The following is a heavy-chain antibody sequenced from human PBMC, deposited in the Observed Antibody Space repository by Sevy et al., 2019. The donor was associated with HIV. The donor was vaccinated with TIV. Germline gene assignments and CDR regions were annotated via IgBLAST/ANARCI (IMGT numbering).Heavy chain of an antibody. CDR2: IYFTGNT. J-gene: IGHJ4*02. V-gene: IGHV4-59*01. Sequence: ETLSLTCSVSGGSISSYFWTWVRQSPGKRLEWIGNIYFTGNTDYSPSLKSRVTLSLDTSKSQFSLTLKSVTAADTAIYFCARDSTTRPRVLDYWGQGTLVTVSS. CDR1: GGSISSYF. CDR3: ARDSTTRPRVLDY. D-gene: IGHD1-1*01.